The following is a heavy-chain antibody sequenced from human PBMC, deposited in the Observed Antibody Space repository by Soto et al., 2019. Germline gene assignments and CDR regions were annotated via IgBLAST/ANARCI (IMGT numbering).Heavy chain of an antibody. D-gene: IGHD3-16*01. CDR3: AKQGDSYYYGMNV. CDR1: GFTFYSYA. Sequence: PGGSLRLSCAASGFTFYSYAMDWVRQAPGKGLEWVSSISARSDNTYYADSVKGRFTISRDHSKSTLYLQVNSLRAEDTAIYYCAKQGDSYYYGMNVWGQGTTVTVSS. J-gene: IGHJ6*02. CDR2: ISARSDNT. V-gene: IGHV3-23*01.